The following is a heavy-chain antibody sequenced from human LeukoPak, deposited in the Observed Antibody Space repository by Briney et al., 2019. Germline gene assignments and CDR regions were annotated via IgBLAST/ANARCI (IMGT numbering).Heavy chain of an antibody. J-gene: IGHJ4*02. V-gene: IGHV3-43*02. CDR3: ARALSYSYGSMDF. CDR2: ISGDGGST. CDR1: GFTFDDYA. Sequence: GGSLRLSCAASGFTFDDYAMHWVRQAPGKGLEWVSLISGDGGSTYYADSVKGRFTISRDNSKNSLYLQMNSLRVEDTAVYYCARALSYSYGSMDFWGQGTLVIVSS. D-gene: IGHD5-18*01.